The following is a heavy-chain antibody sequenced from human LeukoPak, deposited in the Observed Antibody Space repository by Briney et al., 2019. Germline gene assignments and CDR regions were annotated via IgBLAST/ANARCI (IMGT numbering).Heavy chain of an antibody. V-gene: IGHV3-21*01. Sequence: PGGSLRLSCAASGFTFSSYSMNWVRQAPGKGLEWVSSISSSSSYIYYADSVKGRFTISRDNSKNTLYLQMNSLRAEDTAVYYCAKDNSGAFDIWGQGTMVTVSS. D-gene: IGHD2-21*01. CDR3: AKDNSGAFDI. CDR2: ISSSSSYI. J-gene: IGHJ3*02. CDR1: GFTFSSYS.